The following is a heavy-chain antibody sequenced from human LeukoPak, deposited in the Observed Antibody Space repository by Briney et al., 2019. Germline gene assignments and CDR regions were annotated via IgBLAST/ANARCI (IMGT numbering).Heavy chain of an antibody. V-gene: IGHV4-38-2*02. J-gene: IGHJ4*02. CDR1: GYSISNGYY. CDR2: IYYSGST. D-gene: IGHD1-1*01. Sequence: SSETLSLTCTVSGYSISNGYYWGWIRQPPGKGLEWIGSIYYSGSTYYNPSLKSRVTISVDTSKNQFSLKLSSVTAADTAVYYCARDRGTWNDDGFDYWGQGTLVTVSS. CDR3: ARDRGTWNDDGFDY.